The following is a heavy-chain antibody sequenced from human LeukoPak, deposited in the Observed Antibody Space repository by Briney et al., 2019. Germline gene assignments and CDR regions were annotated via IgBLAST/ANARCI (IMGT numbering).Heavy chain of an antibody. D-gene: IGHD5-18*01. J-gene: IGHJ4*02. CDR2: IYYSGST. CDR3: ARASGYSYGYFDY. V-gene: IGHV4-30-4*01. CDR1: GGSISSGDYY. Sequence: PSQTLSLTCTVSGGSISSGDYYWSWIRQPPGKGLEWIGYIYYSGSTNYNPSLKSRVTISVDTSKNQFSLKLSSVTAADTAVYYCARASGYSYGYFDYWGQGTLVTVSS.